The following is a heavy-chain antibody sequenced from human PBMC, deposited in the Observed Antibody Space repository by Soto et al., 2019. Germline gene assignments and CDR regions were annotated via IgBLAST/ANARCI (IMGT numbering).Heavy chain of an antibody. J-gene: IGHJ4*02. CDR1: GYIFTSFG. V-gene: IGHV1-18*01. CDR3: TRGAGKGSGSYD. CDR2: VSTYNGNT. Sequence: QVQLVQSGAEVKKPGASVKVSCKASGYIFTSFGITWVRQAPGQGLEWMGWVSTYNGNTKYAQKLQGRVTMSTDTSTSTVDMELRSLGSADTAVYYCTRGAGKGSGSYDWGQGTLVTVSS. D-gene: IGHD3-10*01.